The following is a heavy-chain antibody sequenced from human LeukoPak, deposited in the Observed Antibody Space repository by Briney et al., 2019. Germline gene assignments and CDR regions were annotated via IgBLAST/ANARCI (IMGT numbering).Heavy chain of an antibody. J-gene: IGHJ4*02. CDR1: GFTFSSYA. V-gene: IGHV3-64*01. D-gene: IGHD3-10*01. CDR2: ISSNGGST. Sequence: GGSLRLSCAASGFTFSSYAMHWVRQAPGKGLEYVSAISSNGGSTYYANSVKGRFTISRDNSKNTLYLQMGSLRAEDVAVYYCARAFTMVRGVIDYWGQGTLVTVSS. CDR3: ARAFTMVRGVIDY.